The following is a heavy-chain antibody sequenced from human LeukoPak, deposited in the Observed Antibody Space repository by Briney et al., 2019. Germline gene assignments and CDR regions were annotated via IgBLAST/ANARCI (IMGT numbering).Heavy chain of an antibody. CDR3: AKGSSASYYGNFGH. V-gene: IGHV3-23*01. D-gene: IGHD2-2*01. CDR2: ICGSDANT. CDR1: GFTFGSYA. Sequence: PGGSLRLSCAASGFTFGSYAMNWVRQAPGKGLEWVSSICGSDANTYYADSVKGRFTISRDNSKNTLYLQMNSLRAEDTAVYHCAKGSSASYYGNFGHWGQGTLVTVSS. J-gene: IGHJ5*02.